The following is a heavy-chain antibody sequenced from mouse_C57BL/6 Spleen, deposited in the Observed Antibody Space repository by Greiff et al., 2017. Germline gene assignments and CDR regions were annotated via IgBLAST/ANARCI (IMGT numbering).Heavy chain of an antibody. CDR1: GYTFTSYW. CDR2: IDPNSGGT. J-gene: IGHJ1*03. V-gene: IGHV1-72*01. CDR3: AREEARYFDV. Sequence: QVHVKQPGAELVKPGASVKLSCKASGYTFTSYWMHWVKQRPGRGLEWIGRIDPNSGGTKYNEKFKSKATLTVDKPSSTAYMQLSSLTSEDSAVYYCAREEARYFDVWGTGTTVTVSS.